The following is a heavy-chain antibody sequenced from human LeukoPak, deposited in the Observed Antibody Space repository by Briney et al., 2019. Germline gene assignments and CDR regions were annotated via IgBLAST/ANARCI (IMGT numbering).Heavy chain of an antibody. D-gene: IGHD1-26*01. J-gene: IGHJ3*02. CDR3: ARSAKWELPDHDAFDI. Sequence: GSLRLSCAASGFTFSTYNMNWVRQAPGKGLEWVSSISGSSSYIYYADSVKGRFSISRDNAKNSLYLQMNSLRAEDTAVYYCARSAKWELPDHDAFDIWGQGTMVTVSS. CDR1: GFTFSTYN. V-gene: IGHV3-21*01. CDR2: ISGSSSYI.